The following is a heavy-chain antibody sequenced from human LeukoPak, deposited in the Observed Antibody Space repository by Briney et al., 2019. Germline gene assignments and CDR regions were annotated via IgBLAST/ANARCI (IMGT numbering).Heavy chain of an antibody. CDR2: ISDSGDYT. Sequence: PGGSLTLSCAGSGFTFSSYAMSWVRQAPGQGLEGVSVISDSGDYTSYADSVRGRFTISRDNYRDTLYLQMISLRPEDTAVYYCAKDTSIGKYCTNGVCSPFDYWGQGTLVTVSS. J-gene: IGHJ4*02. CDR3: AKDTSIGKYCTNGVCSPFDY. V-gene: IGHV3-23*01. CDR1: GFTFSSYA. D-gene: IGHD2-8*01.